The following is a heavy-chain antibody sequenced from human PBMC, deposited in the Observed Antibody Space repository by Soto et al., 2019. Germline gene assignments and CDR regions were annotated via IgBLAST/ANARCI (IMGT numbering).Heavy chain of an antibody. D-gene: IGHD6-6*01. Sequence: GGSLRLSCAASGFTFSSYAMSWVRQAPGKGLEWVSAISGSGGSTYYADSVKGRFTISRDNSKNTLYLQMNSLRAEDTAVYYCAKAGIAARPLGPYYYYYYMDVWGKGTTVTVSS. V-gene: IGHV3-23*01. CDR1: GFTFSSYA. CDR3: AKAGIAARPLGPYYYYYYMDV. CDR2: ISGSGGST. J-gene: IGHJ6*03.